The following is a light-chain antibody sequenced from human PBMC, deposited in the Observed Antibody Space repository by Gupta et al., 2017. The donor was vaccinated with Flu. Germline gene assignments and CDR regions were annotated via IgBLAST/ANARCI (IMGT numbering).Light chain of an antibody. J-gene: IGLJ3*02. CDR3: ELYMGSGISV. CDR1: TGEVSTNYY. CDR2: STN. Sequence: STGEVSTNYYSRWYQQPPGQAPRTLIYSTNTRSCGAPDRFGGTSRGKDAALTITGGQADDEADYYCELYMGSGISVFGGGTKLTVL. V-gene: IGLV8-61*01.